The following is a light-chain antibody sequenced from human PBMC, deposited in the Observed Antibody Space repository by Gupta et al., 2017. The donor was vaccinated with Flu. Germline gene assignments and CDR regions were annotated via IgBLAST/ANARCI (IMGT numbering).Light chain of an antibody. CDR1: QSVNRY. CDR3: QQRSSWPPSLT. CDR2: DAS. V-gene: IGKV3-11*01. Sequence: TLSLCPGERATLSCRASQSVNRYLAWYQQKPGQAPRLLIYDASNRATGIPARFSGSGSGTDFTLTISGLEPEDFAVYYCQQRSSWPPSLTFGGGTKVEIK. J-gene: IGKJ4*01.